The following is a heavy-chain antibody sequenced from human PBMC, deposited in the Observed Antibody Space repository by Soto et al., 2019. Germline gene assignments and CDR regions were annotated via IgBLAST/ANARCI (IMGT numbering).Heavy chain of an antibody. V-gene: IGHV1-18*01. D-gene: IGHD4-17*01. J-gene: IGHJ4*02. Sequence: QVQLVQSGAEVKKPGASVKVSCKASGYTFTSYGISWVRQAPGQGREWMGWSSASNGNTNYAQKLQGRVTMTTHTPTSTAYMELRSLRSDDTDVYYWARLWGYGDYGEMGYWGQGKLVTVSS. CDR1: GYTFTSYG. CDR2: SSASNGNT. CDR3: ARLWGYGDYGEMGY.